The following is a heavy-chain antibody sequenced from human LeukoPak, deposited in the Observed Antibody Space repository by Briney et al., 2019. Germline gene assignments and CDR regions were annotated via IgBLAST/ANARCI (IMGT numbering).Heavy chain of an antibody. Sequence: GGSLRLSCAASGFTFSSYAMSWVRQAPGKGLEWVSAISGSGDSTYYADSVKGRFTISRDNSKNTLYLQMNSLRAEDTAVYYCAKGMYCYDSSAPSDYWGQGTLVTVSS. CDR2: ISGSGDST. CDR1: GFTFSSYA. V-gene: IGHV3-23*01. J-gene: IGHJ4*02. CDR3: AKGMYCYDSSAPSDY. D-gene: IGHD3-22*01.